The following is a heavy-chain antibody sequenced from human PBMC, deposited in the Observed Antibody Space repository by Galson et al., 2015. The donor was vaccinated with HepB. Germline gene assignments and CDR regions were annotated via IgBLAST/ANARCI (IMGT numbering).Heavy chain of an antibody. D-gene: IGHD2-15*01. CDR1: GYTFTSYW. Sequence: QSGAEVKKPGESLKISCKGSGYTFTSYWIGWVRQMPGKGLEWMGIIYPGDSDTRKSPSFQGQVTNAVDKSISTAYLQWSSLKASDTAMYYCARQAMVVADGMDVWGQGTTVTVSS. CDR3: ARQAMVVADGMDV. V-gene: IGHV5-51*01. J-gene: IGHJ6*02. CDR2: IYPGDSDT.